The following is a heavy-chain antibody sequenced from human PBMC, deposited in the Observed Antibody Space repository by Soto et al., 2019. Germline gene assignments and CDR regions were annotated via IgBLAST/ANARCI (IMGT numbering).Heavy chain of an antibody. Sequence: SVKVSCKASGGTFSSYAISWVRQAPGQGLEWMGGIIPIFGTANYAQKFQGRVTITADESTSTAYMELSSLRSEDTAVYYCASGYDFRYSDSSGSFGAFDIWGQGTMVTVSS. V-gene: IGHV1-69*13. CDR1: GGTFSSYA. D-gene: IGHD3-22*01. CDR2: IIPIFGTA. J-gene: IGHJ3*02. CDR3: ASGYDFRYSDSSGSFGAFDI.